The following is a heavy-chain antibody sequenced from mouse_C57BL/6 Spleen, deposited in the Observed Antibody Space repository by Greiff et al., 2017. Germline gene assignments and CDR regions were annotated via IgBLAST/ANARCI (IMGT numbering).Heavy chain of an antibody. V-gene: IGHV5-4*01. CDR1: GFTFSSYA. CDR3: AREEPSDY. J-gene: IGHJ2*01. CDR2: ICDGGSYT. Sequence: DVKLVESGGGLVKPGGSLKLSCAASGFTFSSYAMSWVRQTPEKRLEWVATICDGGSYTYYPDNVKGRFTISRDNAKNNLYLQMSHLKSEDTAMYYCAREEPSDYWGQGTTLTVSS.